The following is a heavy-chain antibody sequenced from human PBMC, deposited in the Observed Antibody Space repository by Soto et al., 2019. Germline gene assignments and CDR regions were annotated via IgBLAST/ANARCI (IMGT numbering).Heavy chain of an antibody. CDR1: GYTFTSYY. CDR2: INPSGGST. D-gene: IGHD3-10*01. Sequence: QVQLVQSGAEVKKPGASVKVSCKASGYTFTSYYMHWVRQDPGQGLEWMGIINPSGGSTSYAQKFQGRVTMTRDTSTSTVYMELSSLRSEDTAVYYCARKRFTMVRGAMAFDYWGQGTLVTVSS. V-gene: IGHV1-46*01. CDR3: ARKRFTMVRGAMAFDY. J-gene: IGHJ4*02.